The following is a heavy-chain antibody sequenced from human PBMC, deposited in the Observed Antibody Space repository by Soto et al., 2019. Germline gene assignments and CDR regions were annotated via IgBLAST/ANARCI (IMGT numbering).Heavy chain of an antibody. CDR2: IHWNDDK. J-gene: IGHJ5*02. CDR1: GFSLSVYGVR. D-gene: IGHD3-22*01. V-gene: IGHV2-5*01. Sequence: SGPRLVNPXQTLTLTCSFSGFSLSVYGVRVIWFRQPPGETLEWLALIHWNDDKRYSPYLKSRLTITKDTSKNQVVLTLTNLDPLDTGTYFCAHTKDSSGFLTSWGQGILVTVSS. CDR3: AHTKDSSGFLTS.